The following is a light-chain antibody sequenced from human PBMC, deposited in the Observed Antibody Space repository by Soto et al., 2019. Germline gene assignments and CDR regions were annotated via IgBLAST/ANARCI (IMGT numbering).Light chain of an antibody. J-gene: IGKJ1*01. V-gene: IGKV3-20*01. CDR2: GAS. CDR1: QSVSSSY. CDR3: QQYNGWPWT. Sequence: EIVLTQSPGTLSLSPGERATLSCRASQSVSSSYLAWYQQKPGQAPRLLIYGASSRATGIPDRFSGSGSGTDFTLTISRLEPEDFAVYYCQQYNGWPWTFGQGTKVDIK.